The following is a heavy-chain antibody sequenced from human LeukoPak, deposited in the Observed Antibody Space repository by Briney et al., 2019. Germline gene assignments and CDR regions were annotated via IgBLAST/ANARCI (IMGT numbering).Heavy chain of an antibody. CDR1: GGSFSGYY. D-gene: IGHD5-24*01. V-gene: IGHV4-34*01. Sequence: PSETLSLTCAVYGGSFSGYYWTWIRQSPGKGLEWIGEINHSGTTNYNPSFKSRVTISVDTSKNQFSLKLSSVTAADTAVYYCARGRRDGYKTIDYWGQGALVTVSS. CDR3: ARGRRDGYKTIDY. J-gene: IGHJ4*02. CDR2: INHSGTT.